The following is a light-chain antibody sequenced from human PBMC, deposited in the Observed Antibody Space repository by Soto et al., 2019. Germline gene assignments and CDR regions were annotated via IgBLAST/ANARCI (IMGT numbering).Light chain of an antibody. V-gene: IGLV1-47*01. CDR2: RNN. CDR3: AAWDDSLSGPV. Sequence: QSVLTQPPSASGTPGQRVTISCSGSSSNIGDNHVYWYQQLPGAAPKLLVYRNNQRPSGVPDRFSGSKSGTSASLAISGLRSEDEADYYCAAWDDSLSGPVFGGGTQLTVL. CDR1: SSNIGDNH. J-gene: IGLJ3*02.